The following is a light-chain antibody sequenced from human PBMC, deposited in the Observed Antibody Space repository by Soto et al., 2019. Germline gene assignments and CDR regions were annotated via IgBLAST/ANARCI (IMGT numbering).Light chain of an antibody. CDR1: SSDVGSYNL. CDR2: EVS. CDR3: CSYAGSSTLV. V-gene: IGLV2-23*02. J-gene: IGLJ2*01. Sequence: SVLTQPASVSGSPGQSITISCTGTSSDVGSYNLVSWYQQHPGKAPKLMIYEVSKRPSGVSNRFSGSKSGNTASLTISGLQAEDEADYYCCSYAGSSTLVFGGGTKVTV.